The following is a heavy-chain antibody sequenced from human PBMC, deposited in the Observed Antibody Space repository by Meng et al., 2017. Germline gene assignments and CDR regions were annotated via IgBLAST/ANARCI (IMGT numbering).Heavy chain of an antibody. CDR2: IYYSGST. CDR1: GGSISSGGYY. D-gene: IGHD4-11*01. J-gene: IGHJ5*02. CDR3: ARRLPSTVIWFDP. Sequence: SETLSLTCTVSGGSISSGGYYWSWIRQHPGKGLEWIGYIYYSGSTYYNPSLKSRVTISVDTSKNQFSLKLSSVTAADTAVYYCARRLPSTVIWFDPWGQGTLVTVSS. V-gene: IGHV4-31*03.